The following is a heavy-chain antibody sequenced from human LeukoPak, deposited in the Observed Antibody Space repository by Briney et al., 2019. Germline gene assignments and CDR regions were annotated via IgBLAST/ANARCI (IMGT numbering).Heavy chain of an antibody. Sequence: PGGSLRLSCEASGFTFSTYWMSWVRQAPGKGLEWVANIKQGGSEKKYVDSVKGRFTISRDNAKNSLYLQMNSLRAEDTAVYYCARGQQLVFWGQGTLVTVSS. CDR2: IKQGGSEK. CDR1: GFTFSTYW. V-gene: IGHV3-7*03. D-gene: IGHD6-13*01. CDR3: ARGQQLVF. J-gene: IGHJ4*02.